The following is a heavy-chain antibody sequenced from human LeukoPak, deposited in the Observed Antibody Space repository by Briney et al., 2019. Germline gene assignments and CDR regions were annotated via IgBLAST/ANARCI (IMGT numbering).Heavy chain of an antibody. Sequence: PSETLSLTCAVYGGSLSGYYWSWIRQPPGKGLEWIGEINHSGSTNYNPSLKSRVTISVDTSKNQFSLKLSSVTAADTAVYYCARVGGSRYYYGMDVWGQGTTVTVSS. V-gene: IGHV4-34*01. CDR3: ARVGGSRYYYGMDV. CDR1: GGSLSGYY. J-gene: IGHJ6*02. CDR2: INHSGST. D-gene: IGHD2-15*01.